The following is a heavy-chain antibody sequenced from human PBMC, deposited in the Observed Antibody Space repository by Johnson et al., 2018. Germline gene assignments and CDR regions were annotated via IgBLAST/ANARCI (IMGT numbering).Heavy chain of an antibody. CDR3: ARGVKPLFGVTHRYYYYYYRDV. CDR2: VNHSGST. CDR1: GGSFSDYY. V-gene: IGHV4-34*01. D-gene: IGHD3-3*01. Sequence: QVQLQQWGAGLLKPSETLSLSCAVYGGSFSDYYWSWIRQSPGKGLEWIGEVNHSGSTNYNPSLKSRVTISVDTSKNQFSLKLRSATAADTAVYYCARGVKPLFGVTHRYYYYYYRDVWGKGTTVTVSS. J-gene: IGHJ6*03.